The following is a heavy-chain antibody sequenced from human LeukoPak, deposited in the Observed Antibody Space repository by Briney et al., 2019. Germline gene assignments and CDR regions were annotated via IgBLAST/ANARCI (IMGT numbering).Heavy chain of an antibody. CDR2: INPNSGGT. D-gene: IGHD3-22*01. V-gene: IGHV1-2*02. CDR1: GYTFTGYY. Sequence: ASVKVSCKASGYTFTGYYMHWVRQAPGQGLEWMGWINPNSGGTNYAQKFQGRVTMTRDTSISTAYMELSRLRSDDTAVYYCARNHDYYDSSGYYYSNAFDIWGQGTMVTVSS. J-gene: IGHJ3*02. CDR3: ARNHDYYDSSGYYYSNAFDI.